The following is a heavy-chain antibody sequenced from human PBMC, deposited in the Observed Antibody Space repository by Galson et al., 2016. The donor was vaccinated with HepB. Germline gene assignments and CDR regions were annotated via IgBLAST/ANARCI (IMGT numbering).Heavy chain of an antibody. J-gene: IGHJ4*02. Sequence: SLRLSCAASGFSVSSNYLSWVRQAPGKGLEWVSVIFSAGTTYSADSVKGRFTISRNNSKNPLYLQMNSLSAGDTAVYYCARDSGSVSFDYWGQGTLVTVSS. CDR2: IFSAGTT. CDR3: ARDSGSVSFDY. V-gene: IGHV3-53*01. CDR1: GFSVSSNY. D-gene: IGHD1-26*01.